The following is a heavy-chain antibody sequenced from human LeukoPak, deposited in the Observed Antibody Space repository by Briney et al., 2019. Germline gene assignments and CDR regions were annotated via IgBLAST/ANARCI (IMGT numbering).Heavy chain of an antibody. V-gene: IGHV3-74*01. D-gene: IGHD3-16*01. J-gene: IGHJ4*02. CDR1: GLSFSNYW. CDR3: ASAYTYVRLGDH. Sequence: GGSLRLSCEVSGLSFSNYWMHWVRQAPGKGLVWVARTNLHGTAVDYADSVKGRFIISRDNAKNTLFLQMNSLRVEDTSVDYCASAYTYVRLGDHWGQGTLVTVSS. CDR2: TNLHGTAV.